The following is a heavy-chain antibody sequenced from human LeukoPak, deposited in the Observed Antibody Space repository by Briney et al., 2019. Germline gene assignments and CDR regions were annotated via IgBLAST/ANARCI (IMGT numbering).Heavy chain of an antibody. J-gene: IGHJ4*02. CDR2: ISYDGSKK. CDR1: GFTFSSYG. CDR3: AKGRYTGSSFLDY. V-gene: IGHV3-30*18. D-gene: IGHD3-10*01. Sequence: PGGSLRLSCAASGFTFSSYGMHWVRQAPGKGLEWVALISYDGSKKYYSDSVQGRFTISRDNSKNTLYLQMNSLRPEDTAVYYCAKGRYTGSSFLDYWGQGTQVTVSS.